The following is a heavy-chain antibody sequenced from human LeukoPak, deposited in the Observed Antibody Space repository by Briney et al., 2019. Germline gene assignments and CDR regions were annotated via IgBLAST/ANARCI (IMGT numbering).Heavy chain of an antibody. Sequence: SETLSLTCTVSGGSISSYYWSWIRQPPGKGLEWIGEINHSGSTNYNPSLKSRVTLSVDTSKNQFSLKLTSVTAADRAVYYCARAQGTVAIDYWGQGTLVTVSS. D-gene: IGHD1/OR15-1a*01. J-gene: IGHJ4*02. V-gene: IGHV4-34*01. CDR1: GGSISSYY. CDR2: INHSGST. CDR3: ARAQGTVAIDY.